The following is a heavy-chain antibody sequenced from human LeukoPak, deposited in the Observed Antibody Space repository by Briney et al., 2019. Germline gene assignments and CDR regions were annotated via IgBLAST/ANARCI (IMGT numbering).Heavy chain of an antibody. CDR1: GGSPSSYY. J-gene: IGHJ4*02. CDR3: ARRSTRSLGIDY. Sequence: PSETLSLTCTVSGGSPSSYYWSSIRQPPGKGLEWSGYIYYSGSTNYNPSPKSRGTISVDTSKNQFSLKLSSVTAADTAVYYCARRSTRSLGIDYWGQGTLVTVSS. CDR2: IYYSGST. V-gene: IGHV4-59*08. D-gene: IGHD7-27*01.